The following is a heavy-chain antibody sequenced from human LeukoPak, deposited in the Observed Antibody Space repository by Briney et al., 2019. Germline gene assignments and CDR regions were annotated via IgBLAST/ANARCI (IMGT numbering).Heavy chain of an antibody. CDR1: GGTFSSYA. V-gene: IGHV1-69*05. J-gene: IGHJ4*02. CDR3: ATSGRNIVVVPAAMVN. Sequence: ASVKVSCKASGGTFSSYAISWVRQAPGQRLKWVGGIIPIFGTANYAQKFQGRVTITTDESTSTAYMELSSLRSEDTAVYYCATSGRNIVVVPAAMVNWGQGTLVTVSS. CDR2: IIPIFGTA. D-gene: IGHD2-2*01.